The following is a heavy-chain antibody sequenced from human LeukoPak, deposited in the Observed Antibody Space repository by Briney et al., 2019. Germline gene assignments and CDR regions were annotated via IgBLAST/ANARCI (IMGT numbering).Heavy chain of an antibody. CDR1: GFTFSTYP. CDR2: ISGSGGST. Sequence: SGGSLRLSCAASGFTFSTYPMNWVRRAPGKGLEWVSTISGSGGSTYYADSVKGRFTISRDNSKNTLYLQMNSLRAEDTAIYYCAKERPQTTSFDYWGQGTLVTVSS. V-gene: IGHV3-23*01. CDR3: AKERPQTTSFDY. D-gene: IGHD2/OR15-2a*01. J-gene: IGHJ4*02.